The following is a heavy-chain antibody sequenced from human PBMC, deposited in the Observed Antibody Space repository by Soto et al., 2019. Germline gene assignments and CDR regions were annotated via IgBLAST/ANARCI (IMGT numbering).Heavy chain of an antibody. V-gene: IGHV3-23*01. CDR2: ISGSGGST. D-gene: IGHD3-22*01. J-gene: IGHJ4*02. Sequence: GGSLRLSCAASGFTFSXYAMSWVRQAPGKGLEWVSAISGSGGSTYYADSVKGRFTISRDNSKNTLYLQMNSLRPEDTAVYYCAKGITMIVVVSPFDYWGQGTLVTVSS. CDR3: AKGITMIVVVSPFDY. CDR1: GFTFSXYA.